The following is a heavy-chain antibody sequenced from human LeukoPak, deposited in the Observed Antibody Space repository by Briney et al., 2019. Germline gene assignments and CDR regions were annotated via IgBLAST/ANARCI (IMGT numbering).Heavy chain of an antibody. V-gene: IGHV3-23*01. D-gene: IGHD3-22*01. CDR3: ARDYYDGSAYYSYYEY. CDR2: ISGSGGNT. Sequence: PGGSLRLSCAASGFTFSTYGMTWVRQAPGKGLEWVSSISGSGGNTFYADSVKGRFTISRDNSKNTLSLQMNSLRAEDTAVYYCARDYYDGSAYYSYYEYWGQGTLVTVSS. CDR1: GFTFSTYG. J-gene: IGHJ4*02.